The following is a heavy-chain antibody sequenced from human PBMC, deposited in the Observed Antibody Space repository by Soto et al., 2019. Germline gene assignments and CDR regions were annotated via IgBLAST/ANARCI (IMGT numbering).Heavy chain of an antibody. CDR2: ISSSGSTI. CDR3: ARGPQGVVGATHSGVY. J-gene: IGHJ4*02. V-gene: IGHV3-48*03. D-gene: IGHD1-26*01. Sequence: GGSLRLSCAASGFTFSSYEMNWVRQAPGKGLESVSYISSSGSTIYYAASVKGRFTIHRDNAKNSLYLQMNSLRAEDTAVYYCARGPQGVVGATHSGVYWCQG. CDR1: GFTFSSYE.